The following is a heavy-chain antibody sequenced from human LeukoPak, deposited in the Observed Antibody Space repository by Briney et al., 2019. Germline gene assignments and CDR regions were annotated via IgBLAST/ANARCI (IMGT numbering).Heavy chain of an antibody. J-gene: IGHJ4*02. CDR2: INSDGNIT. Sequence: PGGSLRLSCAASGFTFSNYWMHWVRQAPGKGLVWVSRINSDGNITTYADSVKGRFTISRDNAKNTLYLQMTSLRAEDTAVYYCASPKYTSGPFNYWGQGTLVTVSS. D-gene: IGHD6-19*01. CDR3: ASPKYTSGPFNY. V-gene: IGHV3-74*01. CDR1: GFTFSNYW.